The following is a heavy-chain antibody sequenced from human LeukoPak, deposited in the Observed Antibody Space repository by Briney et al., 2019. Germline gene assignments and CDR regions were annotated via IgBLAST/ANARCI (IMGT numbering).Heavy chain of an antibody. D-gene: IGHD6-19*01. V-gene: IGHV3-7*01. CDR2: IKEDGSDK. CDR3: ARDRGWLVFDY. J-gene: IGHJ4*02. CDR1: GFTFRSYA. Sequence: GGSLRLSCAASGFTFRSYAMSWVRQAPGKGLEWVANIKEDGSDKYYVDSVKGRFTISRDNAKNSLYLQMNSLRAEDTAVYYCARDRGWLVFDYWGQGTLVTVSS.